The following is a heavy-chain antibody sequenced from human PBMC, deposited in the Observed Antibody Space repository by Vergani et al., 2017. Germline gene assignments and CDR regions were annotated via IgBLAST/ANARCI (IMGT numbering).Heavy chain of an antibody. J-gene: IGHJ4*02. CDR2: IIPIFGTA. Sequence: QVQLVQSGAEVKKPGSSVKVSCKTSGGTFKSNTFSWVRQAPGQGLEWMGGIIPIFGTADYAQDFQGRLSITADESTSTVYMELSSLRSDDTAIYYCATGPQMVVVDYWGQGTLVTVSS. D-gene: IGHD2-21*01. V-gene: IGHV1-69*01. CDR1: GGTFKSNT. CDR3: ATGPQMVVVDY.